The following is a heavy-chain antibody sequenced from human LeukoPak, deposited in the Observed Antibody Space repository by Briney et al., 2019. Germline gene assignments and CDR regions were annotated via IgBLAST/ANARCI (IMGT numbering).Heavy chain of an antibody. Sequence: PGXSLRLSCAASGFTFSSYEMNWVRQAPGKGLEWVSYISSSGTTIYYADSVKGGFTISREKAKNSLYLQMNSLRAEDTAVYYCAKQYTTGWYGWFDPWGQGTLVTVSS. D-gene: IGHD6-19*01. V-gene: IGHV3-48*03. CDR3: AKQYTTGWYGWFDP. J-gene: IGHJ5*02. CDR2: ISSSGTTI. CDR1: GFTFSSYE.